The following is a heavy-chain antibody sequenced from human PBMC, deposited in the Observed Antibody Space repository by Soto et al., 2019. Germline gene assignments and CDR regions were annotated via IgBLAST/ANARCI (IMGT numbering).Heavy chain of an antibody. Sequence: SETLSLTCAVYGGSFSGYYWSWIRQPPGKGLEWIGEINHSGSTNYNPSLKSRVTISVDTSKNQFSLKLSSVTAADTAVYYCARGRIAAAGTGVYNWFDPWGQGTLVTVSS. CDR2: INHSGST. CDR3: ARGRIAAAGTGVYNWFDP. J-gene: IGHJ5*02. D-gene: IGHD6-13*01. V-gene: IGHV4-34*01. CDR1: GGSFSGYY.